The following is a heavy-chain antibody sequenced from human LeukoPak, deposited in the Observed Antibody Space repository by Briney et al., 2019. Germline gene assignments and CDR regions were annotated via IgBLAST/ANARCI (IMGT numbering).Heavy chain of an antibody. J-gene: IGHJ4*02. CDR3: GKTDIYFNPIDY. V-gene: IGHV4-4*07. CDR1: GGSISSYY. CDR2: IYASGST. Sequence: SETLSLTCTVSGGSISSYYWSWIRQPAGKGLEWIGRIYASGSTNYNPSLKSRVTMSVDTSKNQFSLKVSSVTAADTAIYYCGKTDIYFNPIDYWGPGSLVTVSS. D-gene: IGHD3-9*01.